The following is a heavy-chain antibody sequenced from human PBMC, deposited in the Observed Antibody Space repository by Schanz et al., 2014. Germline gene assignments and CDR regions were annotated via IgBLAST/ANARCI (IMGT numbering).Heavy chain of an antibody. Sequence: EVQLVESGGGLVQPGGSLRLSCAASGFSIRNHDMHWVRQATGASLELVSAIGTAGDTFYLDSVKGRFSISRENAKNSLYLQMNSLRAEDTAVYYCARVPYGSGSYWDYWGQGTLVTVSS. CDR2: IGTAGDT. CDR3: ARVPYGSGSYWDY. J-gene: IGHJ4*02. CDR1: GFSIRNHD. V-gene: IGHV3-13*04. D-gene: IGHD3-10*01.